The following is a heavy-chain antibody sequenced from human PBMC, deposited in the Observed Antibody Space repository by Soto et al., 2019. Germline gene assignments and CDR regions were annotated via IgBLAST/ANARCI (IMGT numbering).Heavy chain of an antibody. V-gene: IGHV1-46*01. CDR3: ARGQRMSMGGSYSWFDP. CDR1: GYTFTSYY. Sequence: GASVKVSCKASGYTFTSYYMHWVRQAPGQGLEWMGIINPSGGSTSYAQKFQGRVTMTRDTSTSTVYMELSSLRSEDTAVYYCARGQRMSMGGSYSWFDPWGQGTLVTVSS. D-gene: IGHD1-26*01. J-gene: IGHJ5*02. CDR2: INPSGGST.